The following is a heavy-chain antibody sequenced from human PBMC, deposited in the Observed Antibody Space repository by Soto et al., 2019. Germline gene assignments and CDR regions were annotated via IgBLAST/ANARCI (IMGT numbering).Heavy chain of an antibody. CDR1: GGTFRSYS. CDR2: IIPIFGTA. Sequence: QVQLVQSGAEVKKPGSSVKVSCKASGGTFRSYSINWVRQAPGQVLEWMGEIIPIFGTANYAQKFQGRVTITADESTSTAYMELSSLRSEDTAVYYCARDGGRHSGGVDYWGQGTLVNVSS. D-gene: IGHD1-26*01. J-gene: IGHJ4*02. V-gene: IGHV1-69*01. CDR3: ARDGGRHSGGVDY.